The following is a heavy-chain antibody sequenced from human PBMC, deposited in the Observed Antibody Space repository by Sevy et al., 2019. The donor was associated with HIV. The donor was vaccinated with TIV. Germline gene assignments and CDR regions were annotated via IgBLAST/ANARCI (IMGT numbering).Heavy chain of an antibody. CDR1: GGSVSSGSYY. Sequence: SETLSLTCTVSGGSVSSGSYYWSWIRQPPGKGLEWIGYIYYSGSTNYNPSLKSRVTISVDTSKNQFSLKLGSVTAADTAVYYCARDLRVRGITGAFDIWGQGTMVTVSS. J-gene: IGHJ3*02. D-gene: IGHD3-10*01. V-gene: IGHV4-61*01. CDR3: ARDLRVRGITGAFDI. CDR2: IYYSGST.